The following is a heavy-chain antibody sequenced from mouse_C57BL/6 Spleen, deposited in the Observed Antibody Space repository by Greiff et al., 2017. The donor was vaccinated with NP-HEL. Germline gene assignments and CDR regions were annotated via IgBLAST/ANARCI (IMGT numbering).Heavy chain of an antibody. D-gene: IGHD1-1*01. CDR3: ARVTTVAMDY. Sequence: QVQLQQPGAELVRPGSSVKLSCNASGYTFTSYWMHWVKQRPIQGLEWIGNIDPSDSETHYNQKFKDKATLTVDKSSSTAYMQLSSLTSEDSAVYYCARVTTVAMDYWGQGTSVTVSS. J-gene: IGHJ4*01. V-gene: IGHV1-52*01. CDR1: GYTFTSYW. CDR2: IDPSDSET.